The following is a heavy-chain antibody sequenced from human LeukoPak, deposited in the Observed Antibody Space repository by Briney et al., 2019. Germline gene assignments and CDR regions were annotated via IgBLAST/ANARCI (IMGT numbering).Heavy chain of an antibody. CDR2: INPNSGGT. CDR3: ARESTSRAFDI. J-gene: IGHJ3*02. Sequence: ASVKVSCKASGYTFTGYYMHWVRQAPGQGLEWMGWINPNSGGTNYAQKFQGRVTMTRDTSISTAYMELSSLRSEDTAVYYCARESTSRAFDIWGQGTMVTVSS. CDR1: GYTFTGYY. V-gene: IGHV1-2*02.